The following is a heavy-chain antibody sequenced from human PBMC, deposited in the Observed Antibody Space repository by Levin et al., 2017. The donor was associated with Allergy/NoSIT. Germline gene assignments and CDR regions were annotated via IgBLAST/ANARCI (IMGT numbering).Heavy chain of an antibody. CDR1: GYTFTGYY. CDR3: VRDLRDY. Sequence: EASVKVSCKASGYTFTGYYMHWVRQAPRQGLEWMGRINPNSGDTNYAQKFQGRVTMTRDTSISTAYMELSSLRSDDTALYYCVRDLRDYWGQGTLVTVSS. J-gene: IGHJ4*02. V-gene: IGHV1-2*06. CDR2: INPNSGDT.